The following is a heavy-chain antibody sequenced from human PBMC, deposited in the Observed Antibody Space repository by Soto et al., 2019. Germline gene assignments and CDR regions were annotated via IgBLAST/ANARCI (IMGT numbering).Heavy chain of an antibody. CDR3: ARPRLPYYYDSSGYYFAFDI. CDR1: GGTFSSYA. D-gene: IGHD3-22*01. J-gene: IGHJ3*02. CDR2: IIPIFGTA. Sequence: GASVKVSCKASGGTFSSYAISWVRQAPGQGLEWMGGIIPIFGTANYAQKFQGRVTITADESTSTAYMELSSLRSEDTAVYYCARPRLPYYYDSSGYYFAFDIWGQGTMVTVS. V-gene: IGHV1-69*13.